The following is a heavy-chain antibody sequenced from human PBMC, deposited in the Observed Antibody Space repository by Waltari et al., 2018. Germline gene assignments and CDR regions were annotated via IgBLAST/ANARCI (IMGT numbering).Heavy chain of an antibody. V-gene: IGHV4-34*01. Sequence: QVQLQQWGAGLLKPSETLSLTCAVYGGSFSGYYWSCIRQPPGRGLEWSGEHNQWEGTIDNLSLKSRGTISVDTSKNQFSLRLSSVTAADTAVYYCARVFGGSYYFYYYYGMDVWGQGTTVTVSS. CDR3: ARVFGGSYYFYYYYGMDV. D-gene: IGHD1-26*01. CDR1: GGSFSGYY. J-gene: IGHJ6*02. CDR2: HNQWEGT.